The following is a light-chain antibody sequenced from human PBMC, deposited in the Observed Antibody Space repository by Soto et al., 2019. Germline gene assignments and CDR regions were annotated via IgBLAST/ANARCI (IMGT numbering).Light chain of an antibody. CDR2: DAS. Sequence: EIVLTQSPAILSVSPGERATLSCRASQSISRSLAWYQQKPGQAPRLLISDASTRATGIPARFSGSGSGTEFTLTISSLQSEDFAVYYCQQYNNWPTWTFGQGTKVDI. J-gene: IGKJ1*01. CDR1: QSISRS. CDR3: QQYNNWPTWT. V-gene: IGKV3-15*01.